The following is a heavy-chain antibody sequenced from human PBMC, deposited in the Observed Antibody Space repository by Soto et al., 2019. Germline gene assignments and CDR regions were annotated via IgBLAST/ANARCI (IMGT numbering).Heavy chain of an antibody. CDR2: INVGNGNA. V-gene: IGHV1-3*01. Sequence: ASVKVSCKASGYTFTSFDIHWVRQGPGQRLEYMGGINVGNGNAKYSQRFQGRVTISRDTPATTVYMDLTSLRFEDTAVYYCAMSEGWYSFHHWGQGTLVTVSS. J-gene: IGHJ4*02. CDR3: AMSEGWYSFHH. CDR1: GYTFTSFD. D-gene: IGHD6-19*01.